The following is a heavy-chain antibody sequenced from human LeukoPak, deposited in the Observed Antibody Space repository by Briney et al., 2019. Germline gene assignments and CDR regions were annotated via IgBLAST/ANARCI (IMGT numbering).Heavy chain of an antibody. V-gene: IGHV3-21*01. CDR3: AKLGYFYDSSGYSPGY. CDR2: ISSSSSYI. J-gene: IGHJ4*02. CDR1: GFTFSSYR. Sequence: PGGSLRLSCAASGFTFSSYRMNWVRQAPGKGLEWVSSISSSSSYIYYADSVKGRFTISRDNAKNSLYLQMNSLRAEDTAVYYCAKLGYFYDSSGYSPGYWGQGTLVTVSS. D-gene: IGHD3-22*01.